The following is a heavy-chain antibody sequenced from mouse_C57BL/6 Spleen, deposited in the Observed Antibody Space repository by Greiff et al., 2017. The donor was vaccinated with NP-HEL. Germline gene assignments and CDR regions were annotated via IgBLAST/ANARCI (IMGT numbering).Heavy chain of an antibody. CDR1: GFTFSSYG. CDR3: ARGGNLYWYFDV. J-gene: IGHJ1*03. V-gene: IGHV5-6*02. Sequence: EVKLMESGGDLVKPGGSLKLSCAASGFTFSSYGMSLVRQTPDKRLDWVATISSGGSYTYYPDSVKGRFTLSRDNAKNTLYLQMSSLKSEDTAMYYCARGGNLYWYFDVWGTGTTVTVSS. D-gene: IGHD2-1*01. CDR2: ISSGGSYT.